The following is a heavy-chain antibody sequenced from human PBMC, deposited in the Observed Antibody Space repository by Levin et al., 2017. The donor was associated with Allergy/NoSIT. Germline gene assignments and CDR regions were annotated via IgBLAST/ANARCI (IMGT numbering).Heavy chain of an antibody. CDR1: GDSVSSSSAA. Sequence: ASETLSLTCAISGDSVSSSSAAWNWIRQSPSRGLEWLGRTYYRSKWYSDYAVSVKSRIAINPDTSKNQFSLQLNSVTPEDTAVYYCAGGAWFDPWGQGTLVTVSS. V-gene: IGHV6-1*01. J-gene: IGHJ5*02. CDR3: AGGAWFDP. CDR2: TYYRSKWYS.